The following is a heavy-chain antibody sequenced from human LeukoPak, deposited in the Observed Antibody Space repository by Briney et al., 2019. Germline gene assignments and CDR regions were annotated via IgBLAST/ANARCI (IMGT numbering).Heavy chain of an antibody. CDR1: GFAFNIYA. CDR3: AKVGSSTWYMYYFDY. J-gene: IGHJ4*02. Sequence: PGGSLRLSCAASGFAFNIYAMTWVRQAPVKGLEWVSTISGDSATPYFADSVKGRFTISRDNSKNTLYLQMNSLRVEDTAVYYCAKVGSSTWYMYYFDYWGQGALVTVSS. D-gene: IGHD6-13*01. V-gene: IGHV3-23*01. CDR2: ISGDSATP.